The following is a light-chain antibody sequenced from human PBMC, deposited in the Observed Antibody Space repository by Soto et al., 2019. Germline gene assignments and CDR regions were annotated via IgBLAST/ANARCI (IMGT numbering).Light chain of an antibody. Sequence: DIQMTQSPSSLSASVGDRVTITCRASQSISIYLNWYQQKPGKAPKLLIYAASSLQSGVPSRFGGSGSGTDFTLTISSLKREDLATYYCQQSLTTPITFGRGTKVEIK. V-gene: IGKV1-39*01. CDR1: QSISIY. J-gene: IGKJ4*01. CDR3: QQSLTTPIT. CDR2: AAS.